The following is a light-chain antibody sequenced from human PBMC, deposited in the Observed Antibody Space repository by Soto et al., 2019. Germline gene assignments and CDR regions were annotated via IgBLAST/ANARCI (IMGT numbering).Light chain of an antibody. CDR2: GAS. V-gene: IGKV3-15*01. CDR3: QQYNNWPRT. J-gene: IGKJ1*01. CDR1: QSVSSN. Sequence: EIVMTQSPATLSVSPGERATLSCRASQSVSSNLAWYHQKPGQAPRLLIYGASTRATGIPARFSGSGSGTECTLTISSLQSEDFAVYYCQQYNNWPRTFGQGTKVEIK.